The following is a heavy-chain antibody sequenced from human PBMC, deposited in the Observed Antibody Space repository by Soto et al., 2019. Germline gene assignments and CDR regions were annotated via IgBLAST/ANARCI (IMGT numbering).Heavy chain of an antibody. J-gene: IGHJ4*02. CDR1: GRPFSSYA. V-gene: IGHV1-69*01. CDR3: ARGHSY. Sequence: SGKVCSKSAGRPFSSYATSWVRQAPGQGLEWMGGIIPIFGTANYAQKFQGRVTITAEESTSTAYMELSSLRSEDTAVYYCARGHSYWGQGTMFTRSS. CDR2: IIPIFGTA.